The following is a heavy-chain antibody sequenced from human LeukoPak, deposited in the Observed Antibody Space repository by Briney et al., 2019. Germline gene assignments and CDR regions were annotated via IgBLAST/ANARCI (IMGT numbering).Heavy chain of an antibody. V-gene: IGHV3-23*01. D-gene: IGHD3-10*01. CDR3: ARAGFTFSDYFGSFFDY. CDR2: ISGSGGST. Sequence: GGSLRLSCAASGFTFSSYAMSWVRQAPGKGLEWVSVISGSGGSTSYADSVKGRFTISRDNAKNSLYLQMNSLRAEDTAVYYCARAGFTFSDYFGSFFDYWGQGTLVTVSS. J-gene: IGHJ4*02. CDR1: GFTFSSYA.